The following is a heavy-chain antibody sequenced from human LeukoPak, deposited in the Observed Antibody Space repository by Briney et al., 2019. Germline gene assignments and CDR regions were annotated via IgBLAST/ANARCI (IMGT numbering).Heavy chain of an antibody. CDR3: ARGRVTARVPMMDV. Sequence: PGGSLRLSCAASGFTFSSYSMNWVRQAPGKGLEWVSSISSSSSYIYYADSVKGRFTISRDNAKNSLYLQMNSLRAEDTAVYYCARGRVTARVPMMDVWGKGTTVTVSS. D-gene: IGHD2-21*02. CDR1: GFTFSSYS. J-gene: IGHJ6*04. CDR2: ISSSSSYI. V-gene: IGHV3-21*01.